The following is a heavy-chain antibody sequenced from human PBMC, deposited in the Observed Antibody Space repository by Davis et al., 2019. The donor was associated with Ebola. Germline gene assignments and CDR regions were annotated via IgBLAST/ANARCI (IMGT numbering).Heavy chain of an antibody. CDR1: GFTFSNFH. J-gene: IGHJ4*02. CDR2: IDPDGTGT. Sequence: PGGSLRLSCAASGFTFSNFHIHWVRQTPGKGLMWVARIDPDGTGTNYADSVRGRFTISRDNAKNTLFLQMNSLRADDTAVYYCARDVGGRAGYWGQGTLVTVSS. CDR3: ARDVGGRAGY. V-gene: IGHV3-74*01.